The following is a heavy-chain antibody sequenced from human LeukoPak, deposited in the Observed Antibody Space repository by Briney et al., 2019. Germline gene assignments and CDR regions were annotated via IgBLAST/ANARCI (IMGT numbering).Heavy chain of an antibody. CDR2: IIPIFGTA. D-gene: IGHD3-3*01. CDR3: ARNDFWSGLDAFDI. Sequence: GASVKVSCKASGGTFSSYAISWVRQAPGQGLEWMGGIIPIFGTANYAQKFQGRVTITTDESTSTAYMELSSLRSEDTAVYYCARNDFWSGLDAFDIWGQGTMVTVSS. CDR1: GGTFSSYA. V-gene: IGHV1-69*05. J-gene: IGHJ3*02.